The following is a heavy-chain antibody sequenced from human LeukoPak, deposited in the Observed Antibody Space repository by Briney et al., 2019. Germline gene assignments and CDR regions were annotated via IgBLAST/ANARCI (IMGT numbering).Heavy chain of an antibody. Sequence: PSETLSLTCAVSGGSISSGGYSWSWIRQPPGKGLEWIGYIYYSGSTYYNPSLKSQVTISVDTSKNQFSLKLSSVTAAATAVYYCARVYYSNSYDYWYFDLWGRGTLVTVSS. D-gene: IGHD6-13*01. CDR2: IYYSGST. CDR3: ARVYYSNSYDYWYFDL. CDR1: GGSISSGGYS. J-gene: IGHJ2*01. V-gene: IGHV4-30-4*07.